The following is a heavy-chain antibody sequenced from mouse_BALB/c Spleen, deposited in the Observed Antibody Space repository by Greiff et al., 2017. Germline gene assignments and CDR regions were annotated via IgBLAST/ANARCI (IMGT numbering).Heavy chain of an antibody. V-gene: IGHV5-6-5*01. CDR1: GFTFSSYA. Sequence: EVQLVESGGGLVKPGGSLKLSCAASGFTFSSYAMSWVRQTPEKRLEWVASISSGGSTYYPDSVKGRFTISRDNARNILYLQMSSLRSEDTAMYYCARVSTVAYYFDYWGQGTTLTVSS. CDR2: ISSGGST. J-gene: IGHJ2*01. CDR3: ARVSTVAYYFDY. D-gene: IGHD1-1*01.